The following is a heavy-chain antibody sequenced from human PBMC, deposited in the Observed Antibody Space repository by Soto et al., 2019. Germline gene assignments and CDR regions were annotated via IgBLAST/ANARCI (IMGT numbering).Heavy chain of an antibody. CDR2: INQYGSEK. V-gene: IGHV3-7*01. Sequence: HPGGSLRLSCAASGFTFTRYAMTWVRQAPGKGLEWVANINQYGSEKNYVDSVKGRFTISRDNVKNSVDLQMNSLRAEDTGVYYCARDRGTSAYDLHDYWGQGIVVTVSS. J-gene: IGHJ4*02. CDR3: ARDRGTSAYDLHDY. CDR1: GFTFTRYA. D-gene: IGHD5-12*01.